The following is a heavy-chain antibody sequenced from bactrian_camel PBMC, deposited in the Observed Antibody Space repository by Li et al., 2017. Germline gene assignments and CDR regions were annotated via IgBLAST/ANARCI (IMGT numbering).Heavy chain of an antibody. J-gene: IGHJ4*01. CDR3: ATPGVEVPFTYYGLSIMPRFDL. CDR2: IYSHGTKT. D-gene: IGHD5*01. CDR1: GITSSSFF. V-gene: IGHV3-2*01. Sequence: ESGGGFVEPGDSLRLSCAVAGITSSSFFVHWVRQAPGQGLEWVSTIYSHGTKTYYSDSVQGRFTLSRDSARNTVYLQMNNMKPEDTALYYCATPGVEVPFTYYGLSIMPRFDLWGHGTQVTVS.